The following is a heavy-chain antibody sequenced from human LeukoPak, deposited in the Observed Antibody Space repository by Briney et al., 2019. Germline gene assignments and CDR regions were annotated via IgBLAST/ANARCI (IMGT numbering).Heavy chain of an antibody. D-gene: IGHD3-3*01. V-gene: IGHV3-11*01. J-gene: IGHJ4*02. Sequence: PGGSLRLSCITSGLNFIVNYITCLRPAGRNWLGAPGNVLEGPSHISKAGTYVYYADSVRGRFTISRDNAKNSLYLHMNNLRAEDTAVYYCVAGVALDYWGQGALVTVSS. CDR1: GLNFIVNY. CDR2: ISKAGTYV. CDR3: VAGVALDY.